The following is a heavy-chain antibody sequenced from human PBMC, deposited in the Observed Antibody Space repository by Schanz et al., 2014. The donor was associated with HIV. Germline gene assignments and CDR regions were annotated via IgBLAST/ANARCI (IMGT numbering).Heavy chain of an antibody. CDR3: AKPEYDSRGNSQSHFDY. Sequence: EVQLLESGGGLVQPGGSLRLSCRGSEFPFSHNAMTWVRQAPGKGLQWVSPITDSGDKTDYTDSVKGRFTISRDNSRNTLFLQMDSLRIDDTAVYYCAKPEYDSRGNSQSHFDYWGQGTTVTVSS. D-gene: IGHD3-22*01. V-gene: IGHV3-23*01. CDR1: EFPFSHNA. CDR2: ITDSGDKT. J-gene: IGHJ4*03.